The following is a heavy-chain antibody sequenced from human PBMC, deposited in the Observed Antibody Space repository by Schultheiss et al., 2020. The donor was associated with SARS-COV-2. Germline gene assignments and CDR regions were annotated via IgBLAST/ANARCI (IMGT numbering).Heavy chain of an antibody. J-gene: IGHJ6*02. CDR1: GGTFSSYA. V-gene: IGHV1-2*02. CDR2: INPNSGGT. D-gene: IGHD3-10*01. Sequence: ASVKVSCKASGGTFSSYAISWVRQAPGQGLEWMGWINPNSGGTNYAQNFQGRVTMTTDTSISTAYMELSRLRSDDTAVYYCAKEDYYHGFDVWGQGTTVTVSS. CDR3: AKEDYYHGFDV.